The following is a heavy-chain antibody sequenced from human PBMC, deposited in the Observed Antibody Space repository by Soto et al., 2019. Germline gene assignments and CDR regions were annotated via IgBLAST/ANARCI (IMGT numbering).Heavy chain of an antibody. CDR1: GFTFSNAW. V-gene: IGHV3-15*07. CDR2: IKSKTDGGTT. CDR3: TTDRGYCSSTSCRYNAWFDP. Sequence: GGSLRLSCAASGFTFSNAWMNWVRQAPGKGLEWVGRIKSKTDGGTTDYAAPVKGRFTISRDDSKNTLYLQMNSLKTEDTAVYYCTTDRGYCSSTSCRYNAWFDPWGQGTLVTVSS. J-gene: IGHJ5*02. D-gene: IGHD2-2*01.